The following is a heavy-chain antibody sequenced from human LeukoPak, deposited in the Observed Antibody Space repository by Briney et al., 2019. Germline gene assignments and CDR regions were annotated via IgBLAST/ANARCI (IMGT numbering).Heavy chain of an antibody. V-gene: IGHV3-21*01. CDR2: MSVSSGLI. D-gene: IGHD3-10*01. CDR3: AREFGGSASGAGY. J-gene: IGHJ4*02. CDR1: GFTFSFYS. Sequence: PGGSLRLFCAASGFTFSFYSMHWARQAPGKGLEWVSSMSVSSGLIYYADSVKGRFTVSRDNAKNSLYLQMNSLRAEDTAVYYCAREFGGSASGAGYWGQGTLVTVSS.